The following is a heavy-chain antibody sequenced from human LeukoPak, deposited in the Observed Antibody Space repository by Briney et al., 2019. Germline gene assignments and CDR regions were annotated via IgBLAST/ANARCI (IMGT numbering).Heavy chain of an antibody. D-gene: IGHD3-10*01. CDR1: GGSFSGYY. J-gene: IGHJ5*02. CDR2: INHSGST. CDR3: ASSPGYGPSGRRFDP. Sequence: SETLSLTCAVYGGSFSGYYWSWIRQPPGKGLEWIGEINHSGSTNYNPSLKSRVTISVDTSKNQFSLKLSSVTAADTAVYYCASSPGYGPSGRRFDPWGQGTLVTVSS. V-gene: IGHV4-34*01.